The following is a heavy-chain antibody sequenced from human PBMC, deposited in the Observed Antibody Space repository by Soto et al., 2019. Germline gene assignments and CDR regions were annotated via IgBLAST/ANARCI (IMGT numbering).Heavy chain of an antibody. Sequence: PSETLSLTCTVSGGSISSYYWSWIRQPPGKGLEWIGYIYYSGSTNYNPSLKSRVTISVDTSKNQFSLKLSSVTAADTAVYYCARIVRGVIISWGQGTLVTVSS. D-gene: IGHD3-10*01. CDR1: GGSISSYY. CDR2: IYYSGST. J-gene: IGHJ5*02. V-gene: IGHV4-59*01. CDR3: ARIVRGVIIS.